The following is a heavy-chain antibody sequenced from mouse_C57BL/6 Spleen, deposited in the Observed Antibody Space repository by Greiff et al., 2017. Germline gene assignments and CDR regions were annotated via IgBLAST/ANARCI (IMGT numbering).Heavy chain of an antibody. D-gene: IGHD3-1*01. CDR3: ARSGLDSFLDY. CDR2: INPNNGGT. V-gene: IGHV1-18*01. Sequence: VQLKESDAELVKPGASVKIPCKASGYTFPDYNMDWVKQSHGKSLEWIGDINPNNGGTIYNQKFKGKATLTVDKSSSTAYMELRSLTSEDTAVYYCARSGLDSFLDYWGQGTTLTVCS. J-gene: IGHJ2*01. CDR1: GYTFPDYN.